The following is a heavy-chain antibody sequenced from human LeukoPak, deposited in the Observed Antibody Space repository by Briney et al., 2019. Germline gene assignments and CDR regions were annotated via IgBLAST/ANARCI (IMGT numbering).Heavy chain of an antibody. Sequence: SETLSLTCTVSGGSISSSSYYWGWIRQPPGKGLEWIGSIYYSGGTYYNPSLKSRVTISVDTSKNQFSLKLSSVTAADTAVYYCARDESGYSSGWYNWFDPWGQGTLVTVSS. CDR1: GGSISSSSYY. J-gene: IGHJ5*02. CDR2: IYYSGGT. CDR3: ARDESGYSSGWYNWFDP. V-gene: IGHV4-39*02. D-gene: IGHD6-19*01.